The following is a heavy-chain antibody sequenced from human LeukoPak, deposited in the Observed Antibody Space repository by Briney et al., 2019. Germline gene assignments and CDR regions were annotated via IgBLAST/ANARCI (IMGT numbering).Heavy chain of an antibody. V-gene: IGHV3-23*01. Sequence: GGSLRLSCAASGFTFSSYAMSWVRQAPGKGLEWVSAISGSGGSTYYADSVKGRFTISRDNSKNALYLQMNSLRAEDTAVYYCARELVGNWGSLGAGGAFDIWGQGTMVTVSS. J-gene: IGHJ3*02. CDR2: ISGSGGST. CDR3: ARELVGNWGSLGAGGAFDI. D-gene: IGHD7-27*01. CDR1: GFTFSSYA.